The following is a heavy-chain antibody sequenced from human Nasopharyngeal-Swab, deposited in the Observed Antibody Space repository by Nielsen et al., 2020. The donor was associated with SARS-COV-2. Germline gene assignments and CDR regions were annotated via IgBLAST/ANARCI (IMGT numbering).Heavy chain of an antibody. D-gene: IGHD3-10*01. CDR2: ISYDGSNK. V-gene: IGHV3-30*03. CDR1: GFTFSSYG. J-gene: IGHJ6*02. Sequence: GESLKISCAASGFTFSSYGMHWVRQAPGKGLEWVAVISYDGSNKYYADSVKGRFTISRDNSKNTLYLQMNSLRAEDTAAYYCTRRGRGYYYYGMDVWGQGTTVTVSS. CDR3: TRRGRGYYYYGMDV.